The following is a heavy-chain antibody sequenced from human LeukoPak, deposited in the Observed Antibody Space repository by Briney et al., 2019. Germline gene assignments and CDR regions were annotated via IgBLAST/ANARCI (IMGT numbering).Heavy chain of an antibody. D-gene: IGHD5-12*01. CDR3: ATILGYDSWFDY. CDR2: FDPEDGET. Sequence: ASVKVSYKVSGYTLTELSMHWVRQAPGKGLEWMGGFDPEDGETIYAQKFQGRVTMTEDTSTDTAYMELSSLRSEDTAVYYCATILGYDSWFDYWGQGTLVTVSS. J-gene: IGHJ4*02. CDR1: GYTLTELS. V-gene: IGHV1-24*01.